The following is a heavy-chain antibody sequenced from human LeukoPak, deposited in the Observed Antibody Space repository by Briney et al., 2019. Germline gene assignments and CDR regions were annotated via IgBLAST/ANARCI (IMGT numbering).Heavy chain of an antibody. CDR3: AKDSSGYSPFDY. Sequence: GGSLRLSCAASGITSNNCGIYWVRQAPGSGLEWVAYIRYDGSKKDYADSVKGRFTISRDNSKNTLYLQMNSLRVEDTAIYYCAKDSSGYSPFDYWGQGTLVTVSS. V-gene: IGHV3-30*02. CDR1: GITSNNCG. CDR2: IRYDGSKK. D-gene: IGHD3-22*01. J-gene: IGHJ4*02.